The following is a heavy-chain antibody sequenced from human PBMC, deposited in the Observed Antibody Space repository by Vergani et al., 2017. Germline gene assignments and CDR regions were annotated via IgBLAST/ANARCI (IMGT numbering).Heavy chain of an antibody. CDR3: TTDYWCDCSGGSCYADWGY. J-gene: IGHJ4*02. D-gene: IGHD2-15*01. CDR2: IKSKTDGGTT. CDR1: GFTFSNAW. Sequence: EVQLVESGGGLVQPGGSLRLSCAASGFTFSNAWMSWVRQAPGKGLEWVGRIKSKTDGGTTDYAAPVKGRFTISRADSKNTLYLQMNSLKTEDTAVYYCTTDYWCDCSGGSCYADWGYWGQGTLATVSS. V-gene: IGHV3-15*01.